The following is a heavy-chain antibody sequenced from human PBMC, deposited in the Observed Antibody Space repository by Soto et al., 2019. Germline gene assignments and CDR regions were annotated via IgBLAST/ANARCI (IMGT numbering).Heavy chain of an antibody. Sequence: SETLSLTCTVSGGSISSYYWSWIRQPPGKGLEWIGYIYYSGSTNYNPSLKSRVTISVDTSKNQFSLKLSSVTAADTAVYYCARGLYSSSWYAFRGWGQGTLVTVSS. V-gene: IGHV4-59*01. D-gene: IGHD6-13*01. CDR3: ARGLYSSSWYAFRG. CDR1: GGSISSYY. CDR2: IYYSGST. J-gene: IGHJ4*02.